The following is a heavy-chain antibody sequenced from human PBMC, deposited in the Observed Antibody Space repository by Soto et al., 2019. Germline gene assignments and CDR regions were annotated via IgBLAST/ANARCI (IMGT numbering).Heavy chain of an antibody. J-gene: IGHJ4*02. CDR1: GYTFTSYA. CDR2: INAGNGNT. D-gene: IGHD3-10*01. Sequence: QVQLVQSGAEVKKPGASVKVSCKASGYTFTSYAMHWVRQAPGQRLEWMGWINAGNGNTKYSQKFQGRVTITRETPASTAYMQIWSLRAEDTAVYNCTRGPGGPDGPGDYWAKGTLVTASS. V-gene: IGHV1-3*01. CDR3: TRGPGGPDGPGDY.